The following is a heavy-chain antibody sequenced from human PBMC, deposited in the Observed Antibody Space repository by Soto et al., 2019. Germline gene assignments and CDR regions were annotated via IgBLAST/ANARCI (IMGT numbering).Heavy chain of an antibody. CDR2: IWYDGSKR. Sequence: GGSLRLSCAASGFTVSNYGMHWVRQAPGKGLEWVAVIWYDGSKRNYADSVKGRFTISRLNSKNTLYLRMDSLRAEDTAVYFCARDWYGSGTYRVWGSFYYYYGMDVWGQ. CDR1: GFTVSNYG. CDR3: ARDWYGSGTYRVWGSFYYYYGMDV. V-gene: IGHV3-33*01. D-gene: IGHD3-10*01. J-gene: IGHJ6*02.